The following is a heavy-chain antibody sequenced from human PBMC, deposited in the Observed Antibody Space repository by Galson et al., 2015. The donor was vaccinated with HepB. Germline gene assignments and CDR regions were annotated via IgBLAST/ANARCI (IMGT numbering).Heavy chain of an antibody. CDR2: LSGSGNRT. CDR3: AKGGNIATLYYGMEV. J-gene: IGHJ6*02. D-gene: IGHD6-6*01. Sequence: SGAEVKKPGESLRISCAASGFTFSNYAMSWVRQAPGKGLEWVSCLSGSGNRTHFADSVKGRFTISRDNSKNMVYLQMNSLRAEDTAVYYCAKGGNIATLYYGMEVWGQGTTVTVSS. V-gene: IGHV3-23*01. CDR1: GFTFSNYA.